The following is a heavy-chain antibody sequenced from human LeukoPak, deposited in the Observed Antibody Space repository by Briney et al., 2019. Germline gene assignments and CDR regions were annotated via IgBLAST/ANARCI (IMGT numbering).Heavy chain of an antibody. J-gene: IGHJ6*03. CDR1: GYSISYGYY. CDR2: IDHSVST. V-gene: IGHV4-38-2*02. Sequence: SETLSLTCTVAGYSISYGYYWGWIRQPPGKGLECIGSIDHSVSTSYNPSLKSRVTISVDTSKNQFSLKVNSVTAADTALYYCARPPHCRDSVRCYVGGQHMDVWGKGTTVAVSS. CDR3: ARPPHCRDSVRCYVGGQHMDV. D-gene: IGHD3-10*02.